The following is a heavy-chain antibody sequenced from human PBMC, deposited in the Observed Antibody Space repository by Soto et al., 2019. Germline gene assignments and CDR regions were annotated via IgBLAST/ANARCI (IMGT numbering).Heavy chain of an antibody. CDR2: ISYDGSNK. V-gene: IGHV3-30-3*01. D-gene: IGHD3-9*01. CDR3: ARVPLRYFARVYYYGMDV. CDR1: GFTFSSYA. J-gene: IGHJ6*02. Sequence: PGGSLRLSCAASGFTFSSYAMHWVRQAPGKGLEWVAVISYDGSNKYYADSVKGRFTISRDNSKNTLYLQMNSLRAEDTAVYYCARVPLRYFARVYYYGMDVWGQGTTVTVSS.